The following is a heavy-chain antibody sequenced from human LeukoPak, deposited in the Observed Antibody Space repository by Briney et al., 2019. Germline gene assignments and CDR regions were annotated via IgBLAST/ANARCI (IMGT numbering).Heavy chain of an antibody. Sequence: SETLSLTCTVSGGSISSYYWSWIRQPPGKGLEWIGYIYYSGSTNYNPSLKSRVTISVDTSKNQLSLKLGSVTAADTAVYYCARAAAWPNLVDYWGQGTLVTVSS. J-gene: IGHJ4*02. CDR2: IYYSGST. D-gene: IGHD6-13*01. CDR1: GGSISSYY. V-gene: IGHV4-59*01. CDR3: ARAAAWPNLVDY.